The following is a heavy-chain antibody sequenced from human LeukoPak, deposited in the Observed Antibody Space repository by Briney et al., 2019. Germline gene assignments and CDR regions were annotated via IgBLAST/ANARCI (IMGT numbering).Heavy chain of an antibody. Sequence: GGSLRLSCAASGFTFSSYAMHWVRQAPGKGLEWVAVISYDGSNKYYADSVKGRFTISRDNSKNTLYLQMNSLRAEDTAVYYCAILEGTIVTGAGPVDYWGQGTLVTVSS. CDR2: ISYDGSNK. D-gene: IGHD2/OR15-2a*01. CDR3: AILEGTIVTGAGPVDY. CDR1: GFTFSSYA. J-gene: IGHJ4*02. V-gene: IGHV3-30-3*01.